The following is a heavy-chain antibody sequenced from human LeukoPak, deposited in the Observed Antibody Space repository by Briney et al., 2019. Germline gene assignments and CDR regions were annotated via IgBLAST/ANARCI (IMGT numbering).Heavy chain of an antibody. J-gene: IGHJ4*02. CDR2: TA. V-gene: IGHV1-69*01. D-gene: IGHD3-3*01. CDR3: AREKERIAIFGVTNSRFDY. Sequence: TADYAQKFQGRITITADESTSTVYVELSGLRSEDTAVYYCAREKERIAIFGVTNSRFDYWGQGTLVTVSS.